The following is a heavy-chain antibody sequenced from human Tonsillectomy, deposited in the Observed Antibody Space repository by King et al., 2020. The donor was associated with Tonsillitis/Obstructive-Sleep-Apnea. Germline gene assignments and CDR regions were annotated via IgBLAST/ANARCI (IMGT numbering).Heavy chain of an antibody. D-gene: IGHD2-15*01. Sequence: VQLVESGGGLVQPGGSLRLSCAASGFTFSSYSMNWVRQAPGTGLEWVSYISSSSSTIYYADSVKGRFTVSRDNAKNSHYLQMNSLRDEDTAVYYCARDTGRGISPFDCWGQGTLVTVSS. CDR3: ARDTGRGISPFDC. CDR2: ISSSSSTI. CDR1: GFTFSSYS. J-gene: IGHJ4*02. V-gene: IGHV3-48*02.